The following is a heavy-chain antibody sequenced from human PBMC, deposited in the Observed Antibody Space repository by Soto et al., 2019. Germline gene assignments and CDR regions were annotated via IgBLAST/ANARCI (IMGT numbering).Heavy chain of an antibody. CDR1: GFTFSRNW. Sequence: EVQLVESGGGLVQPGGSLRLSCAASGFTFSRNWMSWVRQAPGKGLEWLANIKDKGSDKYYVDSLKCRFTLSSDNAMHSLYLQTNSLRAEDTAMYYCARAIGRWEVRVWYFDLWGRGTPVTVSS. CDR3: ARAIGRWEVRVWYFDL. D-gene: IGHD1-26*01. CDR2: IKDKGSDK. J-gene: IGHJ2*01. V-gene: IGHV3-7*05.